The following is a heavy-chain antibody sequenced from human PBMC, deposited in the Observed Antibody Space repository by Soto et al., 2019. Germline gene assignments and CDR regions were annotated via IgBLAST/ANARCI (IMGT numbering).Heavy chain of an antibody. CDR3: AHSDPSDDFWSGSPFH. J-gene: IGHJ4*02. CDR1: GLSRSTSGVA. V-gene: IGHV2-5*02. Sequence: QITLKESGPKLVKPTQTLTLTCTFSGLSRSTSGVAVGWIRQPPGKTLEWLALIYWDDNNRYSPSLKNRLTVTTDTSKNQVVLTTTTMAPVDTGTYYCAHSDPSDDFWSGSPFHCGQGSQVTVSS. D-gene: IGHD3-3*01. CDR2: IYWDDNN.